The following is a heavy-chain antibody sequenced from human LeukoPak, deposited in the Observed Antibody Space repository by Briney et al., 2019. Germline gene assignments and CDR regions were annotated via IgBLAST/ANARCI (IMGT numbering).Heavy chain of an antibody. D-gene: IGHD3-10*01. V-gene: IGHV4-4*07. CDR2: IYTSGST. CDR3: ARRRRGSGSWRTLGSNWFDP. J-gene: IGHJ5*02. Sequence: SETLSLTCTVSGGSISSYYWSWIRQPAGKGLEWIGRIYTSGSTNYNPSLKSRVTISVDTSKNQFSLKLSSVTAADTAVYYCARRRRGSGSWRTLGSNWFDPWGQGTLVTVSS. CDR1: GGSISSYY.